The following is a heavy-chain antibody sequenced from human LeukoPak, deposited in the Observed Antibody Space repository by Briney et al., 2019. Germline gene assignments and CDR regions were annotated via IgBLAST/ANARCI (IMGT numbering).Heavy chain of an antibody. J-gene: IGHJ6*02. Sequence: ASVKLSCKASGYTFTGYYMHWVRQAPGQGLEWMGWINPNSGGTNYAQKFQGRVTMTRDTSISTAYMELSRLRSDDTAVYYCARGGYYYDSSGYSVLDYYGMDVWGQGTTVTVSS. V-gene: IGHV1-2*02. CDR2: INPNSGGT. CDR3: ARGGYYYDSSGYSVLDYYGMDV. D-gene: IGHD3-22*01. CDR1: GYTFTGYY.